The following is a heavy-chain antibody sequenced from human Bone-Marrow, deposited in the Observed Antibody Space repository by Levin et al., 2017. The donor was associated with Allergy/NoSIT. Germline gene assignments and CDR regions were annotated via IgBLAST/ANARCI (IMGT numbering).Heavy chain of an antibody. V-gene: IGHV1-8*01. J-gene: IGHJ4*02. CDR1: GYTFTSHD. D-gene: IGHD3-10*01. Sequence: ASVKVSCKPSGYTFTSHDINWVRQATGQGLEWIGWMKPKTGHSGYAEKFQGRVTMTWDTSINTAYMELYSLTSQDTAIYYCAKSREHHYGTSDSWGQGTLVTVSS. CDR3: AKSREHHYGTSDS. CDR2: MKPKTGHS.